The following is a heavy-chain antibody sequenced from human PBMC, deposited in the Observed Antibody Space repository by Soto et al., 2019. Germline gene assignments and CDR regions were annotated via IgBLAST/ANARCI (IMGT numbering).Heavy chain of an antibody. CDR2: VFYGGT. CDR3: ASYRGALYFES. Sequence: PSETLYLTCSVSGRSMSSNYWSWIRQSPDKGLEWLGYVFYGGTDYNPSLGGRVSMSVETSKSQFSLKLTSVTVADTAVYYCASYRGALYFESWGPAILVTVSS. J-gene: IGHJ4*02. V-gene: IGHV4-59*01. D-gene: IGHD3-16*01. CDR1: GRSMSSNY.